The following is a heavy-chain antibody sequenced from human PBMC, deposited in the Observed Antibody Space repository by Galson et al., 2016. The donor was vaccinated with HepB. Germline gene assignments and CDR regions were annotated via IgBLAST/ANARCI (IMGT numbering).Heavy chain of an antibody. CDR1: GFTFSSYA. CDR3: ARGGGRDAFDI. V-gene: IGHV3-33*01. D-gene: IGHD3-16*01. Sequence: SLRLSCAASGFTFSSYAMHWVRQAPGKGLEWVAVIWYDGSNKYYADSVKGRFTISRDNSKNTLYLQMNSLRAEDTAVYYCARGGGRDAFDIWGQGTMVTVSS. J-gene: IGHJ3*02. CDR2: IWYDGSNK.